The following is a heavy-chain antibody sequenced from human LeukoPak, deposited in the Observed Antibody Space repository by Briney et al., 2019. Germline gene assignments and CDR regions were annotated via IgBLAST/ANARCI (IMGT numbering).Heavy chain of an antibody. V-gene: IGHV4-39*01. D-gene: IGHD5-18*01. CDR2: IYYSGST. Sequence: SETLSLTCTVSGGSITSSSDFWGWIRQPPGKGLEWIGGIYYSGSTYYNPSLRSRVTISVDTSKNQFSLKLSSVTAADTAVYYCVRRGYSYGLGYSDYWGQGTLVTVSS. CDR1: GGSITSSSDF. J-gene: IGHJ4*02. CDR3: VRRGYSYGLGYSDY.